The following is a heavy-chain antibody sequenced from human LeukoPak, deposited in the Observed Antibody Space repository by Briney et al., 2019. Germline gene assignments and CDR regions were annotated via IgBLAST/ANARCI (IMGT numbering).Heavy chain of an antibody. D-gene: IGHD2-21*02. Sequence: SETLSLTCTVSGGAISSNNYYWGWVRQPPGKGLEWIATISYSGRTYYNPSLKSRVTISVDTSKNQFSLKLSSVTAADTAVYYCARGPGVVVTAMIDYWGQGTLVTVSS. V-gene: IGHV4-39*07. CDR2: ISYSGRT. CDR3: ARGPGVVVTAMIDY. J-gene: IGHJ4*02. CDR1: GGAISSNNYY.